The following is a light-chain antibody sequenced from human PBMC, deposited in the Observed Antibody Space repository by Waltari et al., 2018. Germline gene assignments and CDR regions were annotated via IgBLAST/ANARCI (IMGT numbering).Light chain of an antibody. J-gene: IGKJ1*01. Sequence: DIVLTQSPDSLAVSLGARATINCKSSQSVLYSPTNTNYLAWYQQKPGRPPKLLIYWASTRESGGPDRFSGSGSGTNVTLTISSLQAEDVAVYYCQQYYTTPSWPFGQGTKVEIK. V-gene: IGKV4-1*01. CDR1: QSVLYSPTNTNY. CDR2: WAS. CDR3: QQYYTTPSWP.